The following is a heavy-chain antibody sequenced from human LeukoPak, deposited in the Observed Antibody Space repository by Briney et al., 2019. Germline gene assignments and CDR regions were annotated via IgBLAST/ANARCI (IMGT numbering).Heavy chain of an antibody. J-gene: IGHJ6*02. V-gene: IGHV4-34*01. CDR3: AGYYSSIYGMDV. CDR1: GGSFSGYF. Sequence: SETLSLTCAVNGGSFSGYFWSWIRQPPGKGLEWIGEINHSGSTYYNASLKSRITISVDTSKRQFSLRMNSVTAADTAVYFCAGYYSSIYGMDVWAQGTSVTVSS. D-gene: IGHD3-3*01. CDR2: INHSGST.